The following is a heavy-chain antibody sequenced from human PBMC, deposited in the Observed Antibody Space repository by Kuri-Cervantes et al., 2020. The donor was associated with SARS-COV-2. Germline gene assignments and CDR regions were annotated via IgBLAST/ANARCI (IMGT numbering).Heavy chain of an antibody. D-gene: IGHD3-22*01. CDR1: GYSISSGYY. J-gene: IGHJ3*02. CDR2: IYRSGST. Sequence: ESLKISCAVSGYSISSGYYWGWIRQPPGKGLEWIGSIYRSGSTYYNPSLKSRVTISVDTSKNQFSLKLSSVTAADTAVYYCARCPYYYDSSGSNDAFDIWGQGTMVTVSS. V-gene: IGHV4-38-2*01. CDR3: ARCPYYYDSSGSNDAFDI.